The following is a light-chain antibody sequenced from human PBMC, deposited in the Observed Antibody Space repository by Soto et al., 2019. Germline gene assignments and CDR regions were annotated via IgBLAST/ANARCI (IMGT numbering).Light chain of an antibody. CDR1: SSDVGSYNV. V-gene: IGLV2-23*01. CDR2: EGS. Sequence: QSVLTQPASVSGSPGQSITISCTGTSSDVGSYNVVSWYQQHPGKAPKLLIYEGSKRPSGVSNRFSGSKSGNTASLTISGLQAEDEADYYCFSYAGSNTLVFGGGTKLTVL. CDR3: FSYAGSNTLV. J-gene: IGLJ2*01.